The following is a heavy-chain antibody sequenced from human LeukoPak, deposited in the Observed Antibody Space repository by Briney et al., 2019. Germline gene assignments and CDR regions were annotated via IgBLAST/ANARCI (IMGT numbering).Heavy chain of an antibody. Sequence: PGGSLRLSCAASGFTFSSYGMHWVRQAPGKGLEWVAFIRYDGSNKYYADSVKGRFTISRDNSKNTLYLQMNSLRAEDTAVYYCAKAVVPAAITRVIGYWGQGTLVTVSS. V-gene: IGHV3-30*02. CDR3: AKAVVPAAITRVIGY. CDR2: IRYDGSNK. D-gene: IGHD2-2*02. CDR1: GFTFSSYG. J-gene: IGHJ4*02.